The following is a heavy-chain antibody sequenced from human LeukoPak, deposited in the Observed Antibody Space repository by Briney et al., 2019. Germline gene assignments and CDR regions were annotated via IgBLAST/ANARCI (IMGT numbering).Heavy chain of an antibody. Sequence: QPGGSLRLSCAASGFTFSSYGMHWVRQPPSKGLEWVAVISYDESNKYYADSVRGRFTISRDNSKHTLYLQMNSLRAEDTAVYYCAKEAVNYYDSSGYFDDAFDIWGQGTMVTVSS. J-gene: IGHJ3*02. CDR1: GFTFSSYG. CDR2: ISYDESNK. V-gene: IGHV3-30*18. CDR3: AKEAVNYYDSSGYFDDAFDI. D-gene: IGHD3-22*01.